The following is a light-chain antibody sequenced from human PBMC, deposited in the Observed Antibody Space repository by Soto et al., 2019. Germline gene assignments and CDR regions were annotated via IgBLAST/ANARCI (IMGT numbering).Light chain of an antibody. Sequence: ELVMTQSPATRSVSPVEWGTLSCMASQSVSINLAWYQQKPGQAPRLLIYGASTRATGIPARFSGSGSGTEFTLTISSLESQDFAVYYCKQYNNWPRTFGQGTKVDI. CDR1: QSVSIN. CDR2: GAS. J-gene: IGKJ1*01. CDR3: KQYNNWPRT. V-gene: IGKV3-15*01.